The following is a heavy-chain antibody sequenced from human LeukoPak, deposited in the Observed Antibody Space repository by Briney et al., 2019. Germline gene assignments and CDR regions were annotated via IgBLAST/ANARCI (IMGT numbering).Heavy chain of an antibody. D-gene: IGHD3-22*01. CDR3: AKDLSLYYYDSSGHDY. V-gene: IGHV3-30*02. Sequence: GGSLRLSCAASGFTFSSYGMHWVRQAPGKGLEWVAFIRYDGSNKYYADSVKGRFTISRDNSKNTLYLQMNSLRAEDTAVYYCAKDLSLYYYDSSGHDYWGQGTLVTVSS. CDR1: GFTFSSYG. J-gene: IGHJ4*02. CDR2: IRYDGSNK.